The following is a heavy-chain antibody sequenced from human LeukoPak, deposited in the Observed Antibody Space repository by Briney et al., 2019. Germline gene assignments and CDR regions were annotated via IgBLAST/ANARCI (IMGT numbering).Heavy chain of an antibody. CDR1: GGSFSGYY. CDR2: INHSGST. V-gene: IGHV4-34*01. J-gene: IGHJ4*02. CDR3: ARDDGSGSLGDY. D-gene: IGHD3-10*01. Sequence: PSETLSLTCAVYGGSFSGYYWSWIRQPPGKGLEWIGEINHSGSTNYNPSLKSRVTISVDTSKNQFSLKLSSVTAADTAVYYRARDDGSGSLGDYWGQGTLVTVSS.